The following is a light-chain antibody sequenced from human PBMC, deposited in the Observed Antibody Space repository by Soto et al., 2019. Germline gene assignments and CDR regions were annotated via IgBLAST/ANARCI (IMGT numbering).Light chain of an antibody. CDR2: YAA. Sequence: DIQMTQSPSSLSASVGNRVTITCRASQSISTYFNWYQKKPGKAPNRLIYYAARLQSGGTSRFSGSRGGTDFTLSIISVQPEDFATDFCQQSYRDPITFGQGTRLEI. V-gene: IGKV1-39*01. CDR3: QQSYRDPIT. J-gene: IGKJ5*01. CDR1: QSISTY.